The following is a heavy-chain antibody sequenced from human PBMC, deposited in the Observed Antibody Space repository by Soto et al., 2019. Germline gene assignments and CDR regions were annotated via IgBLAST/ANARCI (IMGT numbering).Heavy chain of an antibody. Sequence: EVQLLESGGGLVQPGGSLRLSCAASGFTFSSYGMSWVRQAPGKGLAWVSGISVSGGSTYYADSVKGRFTISRDNSKNTLYLQMNSLRAEDTAVYYCASNTRYDPPDYWGQGTLVTVSS. CDR1: GFTFSSYG. D-gene: IGHD3-16*01. V-gene: IGHV3-23*01. CDR3: ASNTRYDPPDY. J-gene: IGHJ4*02. CDR2: ISVSGGST.